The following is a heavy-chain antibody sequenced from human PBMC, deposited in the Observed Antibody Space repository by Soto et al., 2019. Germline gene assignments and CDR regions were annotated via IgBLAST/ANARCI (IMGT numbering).Heavy chain of an antibody. CDR1: GGSISTGSYY. Sequence: SETLSLTCTVSGGSISTGSYYWGWTCRPPGKGPEWIGNVYYSGKTYYNPSLNSRVTISMDASKNQFSLRLNSLTVADTAIYYCARCSIAPPVGGVFYGGQEMQAPVPS. CDR2: VYYSGKT. V-gene: IGHV4-39*01. D-gene: IGHD6-13*01. J-gene: IGHJ4*02. CDR3: ARCSIAPPVGGVFY.